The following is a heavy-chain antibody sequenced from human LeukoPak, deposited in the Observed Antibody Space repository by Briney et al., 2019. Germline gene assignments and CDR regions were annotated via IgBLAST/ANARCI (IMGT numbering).Heavy chain of an antibody. D-gene: IGHD1-26*01. CDR3: ARVMISSGSYYYMDV. Sequence: SVKVSCKASGGTFSSYAISWVRQAPGQGLEWMGGIIPIFGTANYAQKFQGRVTITTDESTSTAYMELGSLRSEDTAVYYCARVMISSGSYYYMDVWGKGTTVTVSS. CDR1: GGTFSSYA. CDR2: IIPIFGTA. V-gene: IGHV1-69*05. J-gene: IGHJ6*03.